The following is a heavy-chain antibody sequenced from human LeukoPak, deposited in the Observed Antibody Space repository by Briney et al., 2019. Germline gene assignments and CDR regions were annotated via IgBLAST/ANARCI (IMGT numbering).Heavy chain of an antibody. CDR2: INQSGST. CDR3: AKEPTRPGIAAAGTDY. CDR1: SGSFSNYY. V-gene: IGHV4-34*01. J-gene: IGHJ4*02. D-gene: IGHD6-13*01. Sequence: PSETLSLTCAVYSGSFSNYYWSWIRQPPGKGLEWIGEINQSGSTNYNPSLKSRVTISVDTSKNHFSLKLSSVTAADTAVYYCAKEPTRPGIAAAGTDYWGQGTLVTVSS.